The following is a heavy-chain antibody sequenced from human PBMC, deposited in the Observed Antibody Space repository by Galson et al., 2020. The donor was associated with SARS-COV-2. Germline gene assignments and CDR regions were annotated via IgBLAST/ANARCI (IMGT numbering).Heavy chain of an antibody. CDR3: ARDPVITFGGVIAMGYYYGMDV. CDR2: ISYDGSNK. CDR1: GFTFSSYA. V-gene: IGHV3-30-3*01. D-gene: IGHD3-16*02. J-gene: IGHJ6*02. Sequence: TGGSLRLSCAASGFTFSSYAMHWVRQAPGKGLEWVAVISYDGSNKYYADSVKGRFTISRDNSKNTLYLQMNSLRAEDTAVHYCARDPVITFGGVIAMGYYYGMDVWGQGTTVTVSS.